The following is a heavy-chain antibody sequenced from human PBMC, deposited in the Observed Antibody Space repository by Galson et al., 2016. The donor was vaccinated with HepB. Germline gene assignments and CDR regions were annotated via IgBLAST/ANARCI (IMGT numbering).Heavy chain of an antibody. V-gene: IGHV3-23*01. Sequence: SLRLSCAASGFTFGSHAMSWVRQAPGKGLEWVSTISSGGGSTSYADSVRGRFTISRDNSKNTVYLQMNSLRAEDTAAYYCAKDHFVQGPRRYNTSSGVFDYWGQGTLVTVSS. D-gene: IGHD6-6*01. CDR1: GFTFGSHA. J-gene: IGHJ4*02. CDR3: AKDHFVQGPRRYNTSSGVFDY. CDR2: ISSGGGST.